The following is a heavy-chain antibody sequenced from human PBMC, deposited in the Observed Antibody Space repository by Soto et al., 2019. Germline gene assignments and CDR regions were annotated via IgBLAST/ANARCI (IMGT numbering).Heavy chain of an antibody. CDR1: GYSFTSYW. CDR2: IYPGDSDT. CDR3: ARHAVYVFWSGYYRGEPPPKYYYYGMDV. J-gene: IGHJ6*02. V-gene: IGHV5-51*01. D-gene: IGHD3-3*01. Sequence: PGESLKISCKGSGYSFTSYWIGWVRQMPGKGLEWMGIIYPGDSDTRYSPYFQGQVTISTDKSISTAYLQWSSLKASDTAMYYCARHAVYVFWSGYYRGEPPPKYYYYGMDVWGQGTTVTVSS.